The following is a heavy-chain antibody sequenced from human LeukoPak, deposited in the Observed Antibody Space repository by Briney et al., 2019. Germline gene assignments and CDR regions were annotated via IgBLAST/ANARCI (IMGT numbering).Heavy chain of an antibody. V-gene: IGHV4-34*01. D-gene: IGHD3-22*01. J-gene: IGHJ5*02. CDR2: INHSGST. Sequence: SETLSLTCAVYGGSFIGYYWSWIRQPPGKGLEWIGEINHSGSTNYNPSLKSRVTISVDTSKNQFSLKLSSVTAADTAVYYCARGGTYSSGYYGGRPPLAHWGQGTLVTVSS. CDR1: GGSFIGYY. CDR3: ARGGTYSSGYYGGRPPLAH.